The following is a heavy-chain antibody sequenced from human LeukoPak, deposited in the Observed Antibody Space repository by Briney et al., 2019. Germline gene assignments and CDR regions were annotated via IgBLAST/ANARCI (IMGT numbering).Heavy chain of an antibody. V-gene: IGHV3-30*02. J-gene: IGHJ4*02. CDR2: IRYDGSNK. CDR1: GFTFSSYG. Sequence: GGSLRLSCAASGFTFSSYGMHWVRQAPGKGLEWVAFIRYDGSNKYYADSVKGRFTISRDNSKNTLYLQMNSLRAEDTAVYYCARGVEMATILPPGYWGQGTLVTVSS. CDR3: ARGVEMATILPPGY. D-gene: IGHD5-24*01.